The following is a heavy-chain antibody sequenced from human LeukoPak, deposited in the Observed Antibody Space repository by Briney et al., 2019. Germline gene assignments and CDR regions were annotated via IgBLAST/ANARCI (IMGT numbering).Heavy chain of an antibody. V-gene: IGHV4-30-2*01. CDR3: ARADLYCSSTSCQPHFDY. J-gene: IGHJ4*02. D-gene: IGHD2-2*01. CDR2: IYHSGST. CDR1: GGSISSGGYY. Sequence: PSQTLSLTCTVSGGSISSGGYYWSWIRQPPGKGLEWIGYIYHSGSTYYNPSLKSRVTISVDRSKNQFSLKLSSVTAADTAVYYCARADLYCSSTSCQPHFDYWGQGTLVTVSS.